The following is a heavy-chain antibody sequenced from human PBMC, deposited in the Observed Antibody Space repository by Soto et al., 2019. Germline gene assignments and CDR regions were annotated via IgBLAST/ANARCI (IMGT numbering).Heavy chain of an antibody. CDR2: IKQDGTEK. V-gene: IGHV3-7*01. CDR1: GFTFSRYW. J-gene: IGHJ3*02. CDR3: SRGDTPMITGMDSFDI. D-gene: IGHD5-18*01. Sequence: GGSLRLSCAASGFTFSRYWMNWVRQAPGKGLEWVASIKQDGTEKNYVDSVKGRFTISRDNARNSLYLQMDSLRAEDTAVYFCSRGDTPMITGMDSFDIWGQGTMATVSS.